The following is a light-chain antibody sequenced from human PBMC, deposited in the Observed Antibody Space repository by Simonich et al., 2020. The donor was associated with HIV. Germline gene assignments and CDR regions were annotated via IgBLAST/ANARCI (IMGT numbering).Light chain of an antibody. Sequence: DIVMTQSPDSLAVSLGERATINCKSSQSVSYSSNNKNYLAWYQQKPGQPPKLLIYWASTREDGVPDRFSGSGSGTDFTLTISSLQAEDVAVYYCQQYYSTPFTFGPGTKVDIK. J-gene: IGKJ3*01. CDR2: WAS. V-gene: IGKV4-1*01. CDR3: QQYYSTPFT. CDR1: QSVSYSSNNKNY.